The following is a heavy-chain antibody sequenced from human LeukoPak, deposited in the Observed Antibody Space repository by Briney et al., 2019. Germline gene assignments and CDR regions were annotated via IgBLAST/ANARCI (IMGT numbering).Heavy chain of an antibody. J-gene: IGHJ5*02. CDR3: ARDRAYYDSSGYYYPNWFDP. Sequence: GGSLRLSCAASGFTFSSYSMNWVRQAPGKGLEWVSSISSSSSYIYYADSVKGRFTISRDNAKNSLYLQMNSLRAEDTAVYYCARDRAYYDSSGYYYPNWFDPWGQGTLVTVSS. D-gene: IGHD3-22*01. CDR1: GFTFSSYS. V-gene: IGHV3-21*01. CDR2: ISSSSSYI.